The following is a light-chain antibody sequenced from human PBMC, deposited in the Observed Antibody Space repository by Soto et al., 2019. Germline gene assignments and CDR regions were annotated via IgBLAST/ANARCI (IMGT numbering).Light chain of an antibody. CDR2: DND. Sequence: QAVLTQPPSVSAAPGRKVTISCSGSSSNIGSNYVSWYQQLPGTAPKLLIYDNDNRPSGIPDRFSGSKSGTSATLGITGLQTGDEADYYCGTWDSSLSAGYVFGTGTKLTVL. J-gene: IGLJ6*01. V-gene: IGLV1-51*01. CDR1: SSNIGSNY. CDR3: GTWDSSLSAGYV.